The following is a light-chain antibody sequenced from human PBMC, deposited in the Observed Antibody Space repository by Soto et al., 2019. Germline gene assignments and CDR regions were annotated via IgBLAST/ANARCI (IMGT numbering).Light chain of an antibody. J-gene: IGLJ2*01. CDR2: EVS. V-gene: IGLV2-14*01. CDR1: TTDVGRYKF. CDR3: RSSTGTNTHVI. Sequence: QSALTQFASVSGSPGQSITISCTGTTTDVGRYKFVSWYQQHPGKAPKLLIYEVSHRPSGVSSRFSGSKSGNTASLTSTGLQAEDEATYSCRSSTGTNTHVIFGGGTKLTVL.